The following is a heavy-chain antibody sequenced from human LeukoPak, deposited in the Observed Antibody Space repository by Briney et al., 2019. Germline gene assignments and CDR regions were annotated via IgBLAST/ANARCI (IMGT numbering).Heavy chain of an antibody. Sequence: PGGSLRLSCVASGFIFSDHYMNWVRQAPGKGLEWVSYISSSSSTIYYADSVKGRFTISRDNAKNSLYLQMNSLRAEDTAVYYCARDLNPKAEYYYGSGVRGFDIWGQGTMVTVSS. J-gene: IGHJ3*02. D-gene: IGHD3-10*01. CDR1: GFIFSDHY. V-gene: IGHV3-48*01. CDR2: ISSSSSTI. CDR3: ARDLNPKAEYYYGSGVRGFDI.